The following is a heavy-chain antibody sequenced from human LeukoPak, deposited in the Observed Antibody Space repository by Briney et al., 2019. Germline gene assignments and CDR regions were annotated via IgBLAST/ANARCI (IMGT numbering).Heavy chain of an antibody. CDR2: IYHSGST. V-gene: IGHV4-38-2*02. CDR1: GYSISSGYY. CDR3: ARRVGSSSGGDGRIDY. J-gene: IGHJ4*02. Sequence: SETLSLTCTVSGYSISSGYYWGWIRQPPGKGLEWIGSIYHSGSTYYNPSLKSRVTISADTSKNQFSLKLSSVTAADTAVYYCARRVGSSSGGDGRIDYWGQGTLVTVSS. D-gene: IGHD6-6*01.